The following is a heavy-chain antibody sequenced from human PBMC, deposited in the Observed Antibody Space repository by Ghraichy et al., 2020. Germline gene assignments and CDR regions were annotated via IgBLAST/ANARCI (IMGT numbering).Heavy chain of an antibody. Sequence: ASVKVSCKASGYTFTSYYMHWVRQAPGQGLEWMGIINPSGGSTSYAQKFQGRVTMTRDTSTSTVYMELSSLRSADTAVYSCARRAIFGVVINPYYGMDVWGQGTTVTVSS. V-gene: IGHV1-46*01. CDR3: ARRAIFGVVINPYYGMDV. D-gene: IGHD3-3*01. CDR2: INPSGGST. J-gene: IGHJ6*02. CDR1: GYTFTSYY.